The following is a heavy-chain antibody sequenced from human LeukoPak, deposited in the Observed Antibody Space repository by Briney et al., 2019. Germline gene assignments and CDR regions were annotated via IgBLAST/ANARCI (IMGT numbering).Heavy chain of an antibody. V-gene: IGHV3-21*01. CDR3: TRDLSLAAPQGFDY. CDR2: ISSGSDYI. J-gene: IGHJ4*02. CDR1: GFTFRRYS. Sequence: GGSLRLSCTASGFTFRRYSFNWVRQAPGKGLEWVSTISSGSDYIYYADSVRGRFTISRDNAENSLYLQMNSLRAEDTAVYYCTRDLSLAAPQGFDYWGQGTLVIVSS. D-gene: IGHD6-6*01.